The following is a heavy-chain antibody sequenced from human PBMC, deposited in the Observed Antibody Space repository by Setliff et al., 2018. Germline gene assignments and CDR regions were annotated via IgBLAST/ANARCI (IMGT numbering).Heavy chain of an antibody. Sequence: SETLSLTCTVSGGSISSHYWSWIRQPPGKGLEWIGSIYYSGSTNYNPSLKSRATISVDTSKNQFSLKLSSVTAADTAVYYCARDFGDYGLDPWGQGTLVTVSS. CDR2: IYYSGST. J-gene: IGHJ5*02. CDR1: GGSISSHY. D-gene: IGHD4-17*01. CDR3: ARDFGDYGLDP. V-gene: IGHV4-59*11.